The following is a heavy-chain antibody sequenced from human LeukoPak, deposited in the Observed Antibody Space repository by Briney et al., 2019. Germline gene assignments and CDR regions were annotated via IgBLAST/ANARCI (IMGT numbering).Heavy chain of an antibody. CDR1: GFTFSSYS. CDR2: LSSSSSYI. D-gene: IGHD1-26*01. V-gene: IGHV3-21*01. J-gene: IGHJ4*02. Sequence: GGSLRLSCAASGFTFSSYSMNWVRQAPGKGLEWVSSLSSSSSYIYYADSVKGRFTISRDNAKDSLYLEMNSLRAEDTAVYYCARVKPPYSGSYHIDYWGQGTLVTVSS. CDR3: ARVKPPYSGSYHIDY.